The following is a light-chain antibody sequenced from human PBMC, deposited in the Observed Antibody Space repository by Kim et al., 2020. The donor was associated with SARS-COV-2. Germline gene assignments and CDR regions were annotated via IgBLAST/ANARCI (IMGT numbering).Light chain of an antibody. J-gene: IGKJ4*01. CDR2: GAS. Sequence: EIVMTQSPATLSVYPGERATLSCRASQSISNYLAWYQVKPGQAPRLLIYGASARATGITARYSGGGSGTEFTLTISSLQSEDFAVYYCQQYNDWPLLTFGGGTKVDIK. CDR3: QQYNDWPLLT. CDR1: QSISNY. V-gene: IGKV3-15*01.